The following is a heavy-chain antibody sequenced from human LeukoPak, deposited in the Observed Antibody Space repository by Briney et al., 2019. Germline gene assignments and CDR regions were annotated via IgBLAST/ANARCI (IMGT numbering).Heavy chain of an antibody. CDR2: INSDGSST. D-gene: IGHD2-15*01. CDR1: GFTFRSYW. Sequence: GGSLRLSCEASGFTFRSYWMHWVRQAPGKGVVWVSRINSDGSSTSYADSVKGRFTISRHNAKNTLFLQMNSLRADDTAVYYCARDVASGMDVWGKGTTVTVSS. J-gene: IGHJ6*04. CDR3: ARDVASGMDV. V-gene: IGHV3-74*01.